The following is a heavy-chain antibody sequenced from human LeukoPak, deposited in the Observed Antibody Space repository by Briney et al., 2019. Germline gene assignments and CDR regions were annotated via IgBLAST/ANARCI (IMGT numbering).Heavy chain of an antibody. J-gene: IGHJ4*02. CDR3: ARLYYSDSSGYYYFKVNEIVQGY. D-gene: IGHD3-22*01. CDR2: IDHSGST. Sequence: PSETLSLICAVYGGSFSGYYWSWIRQPPGKGLEWIGEIDHSGSTNYNPSLKSRVTISLDTSKNQFSLRLSSVTAAGTAVYYCARLYYSDSSGYYYFKVNEIVQGYWGQASLVTFSS. V-gene: IGHV4-34*01. CDR1: GGSFSGYY.